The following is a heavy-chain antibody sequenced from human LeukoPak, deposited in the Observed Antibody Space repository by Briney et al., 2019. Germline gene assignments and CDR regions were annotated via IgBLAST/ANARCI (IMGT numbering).Heavy chain of an antibody. D-gene: IGHD6-19*01. J-gene: IGHJ5*02. CDR2: IIPILGIA. V-gene: IGHV1-69*04. CDR3: ASVYSSGNWFDP. Sequence: SVKVSCKASGYTFTSYDINWVRQAPGQGLEWMGRIIPILGIANYAQKFQGRVTITADKSTSTAYMELSSLRSEDTAVYYCASVYSSGNWFDPWGQGTLVTVSS. CDR1: GYTFTSYD.